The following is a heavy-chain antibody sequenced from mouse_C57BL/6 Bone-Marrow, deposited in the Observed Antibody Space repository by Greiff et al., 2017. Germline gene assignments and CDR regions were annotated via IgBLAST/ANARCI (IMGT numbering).Heavy chain of an antibody. CDR2: IYPRSGNT. V-gene: IGHV1-81*01. CDR1: GYTFTSYG. J-gene: IGHJ4*01. CDR3: ARYGYYGYYAMDY. D-gene: IGHD2-3*01. Sequence: VQLQESGAELARPGASVKLSCKASGYTFTSYGLSWVQQRTGQGLEWIGEIYPRSGNTYYNEKFKGKATLTADKSSRTAYMEIRSLTSEDSAVYFCARYGYYGYYAMDYWGQGTSVTVSS.